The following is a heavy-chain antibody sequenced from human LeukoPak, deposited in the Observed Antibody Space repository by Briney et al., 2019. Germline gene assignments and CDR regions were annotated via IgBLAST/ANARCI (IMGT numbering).Heavy chain of an antibody. J-gene: IGHJ4*02. CDR3: ARDICVGELLVDY. Sequence: PGGSLRLSCAASVFTSDDYGMSWVRQAPGKGLEWVSGINWNGGSTGYADSVKGRFTISRDNAKKSLYLQMNSLRAEDTALYYCARDICVGELLVDYWGQGTLVSVSS. V-gene: IGHV3-20*04. D-gene: IGHD1-26*01. CDR1: VFTSDDYG. CDR2: INWNGGST.